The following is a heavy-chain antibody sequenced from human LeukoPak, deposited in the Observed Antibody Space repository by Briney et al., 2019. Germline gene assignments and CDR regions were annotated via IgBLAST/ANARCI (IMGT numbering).Heavy chain of an antibody. Sequence: ASVKVSCKASGYTFTGYYMHWVRQAPGKGLEWMGGFDPEDGETIYAQKFQGRVTMTEDTSTDTAYMELSSLRSEDTAVYYCATLKGLVPSRGDYWGQGTLVTVSS. V-gene: IGHV1-24*01. D-gene: IGHD6-19*01. J-gene: IGHJ4*02. CDR3: ATLKGLVPSRGDY. CDR1: GYTFTGYY. CDR2: FDPEDGET.